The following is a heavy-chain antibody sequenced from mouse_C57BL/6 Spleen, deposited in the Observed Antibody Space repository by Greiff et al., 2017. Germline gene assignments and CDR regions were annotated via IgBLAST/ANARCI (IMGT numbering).Heavy chain of an antibody. Sequence: EVQLQESGPGLVKPSQSLSLTCSVTGYSITSGYYWNWIRQFPGNKLEWMGYISYDGSNNYNPSLKNRISITRDTSKNQFFLKLNSVTTEDTATYYCARAFSYYYGSSYWYFDVWGTGTTVTVSS. D-gene: IGHD1-1*01. CDR1: GYSITSGYY. CDR2: ISYDGSN. J-gene: IGHJ1*03. CDR3: ARAFSYYYGSSYWYFDV. V-gene: IGHV3-6*01.